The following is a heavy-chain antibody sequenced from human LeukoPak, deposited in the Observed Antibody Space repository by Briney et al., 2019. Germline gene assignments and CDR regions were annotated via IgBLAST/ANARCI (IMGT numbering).Heavy chain of an antibody. CDR3: ARISILYYYYGMDV. D-gene: IGHD3-3*02. CDR2: IYSGGST. J-gene: IGHJ6*02. Sequence: QPGGSLRLSCAASGFTVSSNYMSWVRQAPGKGLEWVSVIYSGGSTYYADSVKGRFTISRHNSKNTLYLQMNSLRAEDTAVYYCARISILYYYYGMDVWGQGTTVTVSS. CDR1: GFTVSSNY. V-gene: IGHV3-53*04.